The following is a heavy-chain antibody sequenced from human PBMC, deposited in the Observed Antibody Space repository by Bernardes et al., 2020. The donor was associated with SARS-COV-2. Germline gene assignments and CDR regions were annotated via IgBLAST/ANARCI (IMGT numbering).Heavy chain of an antibody. CDR2: INGDGSSI. CDR3: ARGSGNYYFDY. Sequence: GGSLRLSCAASGFTFSSYWMHWVRLGPGKGPVWVSRINGDGSSINYADSVKGRFTISRDNARNTLYLEMNSLRVGDTAVYFCARGSGNYYFDYWGQGTLVTVSS. J-gene: IGHJ4*02. CDR1: GFTFSSYW. V-gene: IGHV3-74*01. D-gene: IGHD1-26*01.